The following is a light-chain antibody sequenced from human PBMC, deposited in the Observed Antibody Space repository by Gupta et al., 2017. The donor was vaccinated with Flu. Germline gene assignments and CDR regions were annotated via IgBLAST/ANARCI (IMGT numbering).Light chain of an antibody. Sequence: EIVLTQSPATLSLSPGERATLSCRASQSVSSYLAWYQQKPGQAPRLLIYDASNRDTGIPARFSGSGYGTDFTLTISSREPEDFAVYYCQQPSNWPLITFGQGTLMDIK. CDR1: QSVSSY. CDR2: DAS. J-gene: IGKJ5*01. CDR3: QQPSNWPLIT. V-gene: IGKV3-11*01.